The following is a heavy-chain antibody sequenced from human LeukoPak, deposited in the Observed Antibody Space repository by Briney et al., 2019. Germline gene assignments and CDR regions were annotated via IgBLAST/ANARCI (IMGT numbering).Heavy chain of an antibody. V-gene: IGHV4-31*03. Sequence: TLSLTCTVSGGSISSGGYYWSWIRQHPGKGLEWIGYIYYSGSTYYNPSLKSRVTISVDTSKNQFSLKLSSVTAADTAVYYCARVGAPNTYYYDSSGYYSLVEAFDIWGQGTMVTVSS. CDR3: ARVGAPNTYYYDSSGYYSLVEAFDI. CDR2: IYYSGST. CDR1: GGSISSGGYY. J-gene: IGHJ3*02. D-gene: IGHD3-22*01.